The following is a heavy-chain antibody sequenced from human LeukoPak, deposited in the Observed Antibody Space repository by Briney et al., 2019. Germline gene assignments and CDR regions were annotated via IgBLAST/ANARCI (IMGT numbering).Heavy chain of an antibody. V-gene: IGHV4-61*02. CDR2: IYTSGST. J-gene: IGHJ3*02. Sequence: PSQTLSLTCTVSGGSLSSGSYYWSWIRQPAGKGLEWIGRIYTSGSTNYNPSLKSRVTISVDTSKNQFSLKLSSVTAADTAVYYCARDSLAYYDFWSGYNAFDIWGQGTMVTVSS. D-gene: IGHD3-3*01. CDR1: GGSLSSGSYY. CDR3: ARDSLAYYDFWSGYNAFDI.